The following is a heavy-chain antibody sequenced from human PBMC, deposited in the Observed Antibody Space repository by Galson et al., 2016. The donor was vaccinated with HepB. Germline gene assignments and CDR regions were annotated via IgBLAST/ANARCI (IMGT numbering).Heavy chain of an antibody. CDR1: GYTFTTYG. D-gene: IGHD1-7*01. CDR3: TRAPARAPRYQLMRWNFALDV. Sequence: SVKVSCKASGYTFTTYGISWVRQAPGQGLEWMGWISAYNTNTYYAQKLQGRVTMTTDTSTSTAYMELRNLISDDTAVYYCTRAPARAPRYQLMRWNFALDVWGQGTTVTVSS. CDR2: ISAYNTNT. J-gene: IGHJ6*02. V-gene: IGHV1-18*01.